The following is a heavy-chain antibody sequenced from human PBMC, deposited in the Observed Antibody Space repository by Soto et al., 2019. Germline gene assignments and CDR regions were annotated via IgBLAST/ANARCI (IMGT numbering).Heavy chain of an antibody. J-gene: IGHJ3*02. Sequence: QEHLVESGGGVVQPGRSLRLCCAASGFTFSNYAIHWVRQAPGKGLEWVALISFDGGTKYYADSVKGRFTLSRDNSKNTVSVEMNSLRADDSAVYYCARRAAADVLSVAFDMWGHGTMVIVSS. D-gene: IGHD6-13*01. CDR3: ARRAAADVLSVAFDM. CDR1: GFTFSNYA. CDR2: ISFDGGTK. V-gene: IGHV3-30-3*01.